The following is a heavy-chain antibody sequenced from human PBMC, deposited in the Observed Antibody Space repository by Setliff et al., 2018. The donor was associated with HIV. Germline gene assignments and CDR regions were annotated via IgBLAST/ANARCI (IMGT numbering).Heavy chain of an antibody. CDR3: ARVQGPRAWEFRGPIDY. Sequence: ASETLSLTCAVYGGSFSNYYWTWIRQSPGKGLEWIGEINHSGTTTYNPSLKTRVTISIDTSKNQFSLKLTSVTAADTAVYYCARVQGPRAWEFRGPIDYWGQGTLVTVSS. V-gene: IGHV4-34*01. CDR2: INHSGTT. CDR1: GGSFSNYY. J-gene: IGHJ4*02. D-gene: IGHD3-10*01.